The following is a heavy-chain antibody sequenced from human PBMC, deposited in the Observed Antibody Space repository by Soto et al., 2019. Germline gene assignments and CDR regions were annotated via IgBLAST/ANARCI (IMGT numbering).Heavy chain of an antibody. D-gene: IGHD4-17*01. Sequence: QVQLVQSGAEVKKPGASVKVSCKASGGTFSSYAISWVRQAPGQGLEWMGGIIPIFGTANYAQKFQGRVTITAEESTSTAYMELSSLRSEDTAVYYCASLRPLYADYGPNYYYYGMDVWGQGTTVTVSS. CDR2: IIPIFGTA. CDR3: ASLRPLYADYGPNYYYYGMDV. V-gene: IGHV1-69*01. CDR1: GGTFSSYA. J-gene: IGHJ6*02.